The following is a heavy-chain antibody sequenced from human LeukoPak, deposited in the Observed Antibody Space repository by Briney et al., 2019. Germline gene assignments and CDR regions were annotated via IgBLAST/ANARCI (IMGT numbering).Heavy chain of an antibody. CDR3: ARIRRNSVDCYADDN. V-gene: IGHV4-4*07. CDR2: ISITDGT. J-gene: IGHJ4*02. Sequence: ASETLSLTCTVSGDSITSYYWSWIRQPAGKGLEWIGRISITDGTSYTPSLQSRVTMSVDASKNQFSLKLSSVTAADTAVYYCARIRRNSVDCYADDNWGQGTLVTVSS. D-gene: IGHD2-21*02. CDR1: GDSITSYY.